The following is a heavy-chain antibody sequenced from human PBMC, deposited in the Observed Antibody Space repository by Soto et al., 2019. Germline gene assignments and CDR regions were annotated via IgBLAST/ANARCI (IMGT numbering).Heavy chain of an antibody. CDR2: IYYSGST. CDR1: GGSISSGGYY. J-gene: IGHJ5*02. CDR3: ARDSTYYYDSSGYPIGTWFDP. V-gene: IGHV4-31*03. D-gene: IGHD3-22*01. Sequence: PSETLSLTCTVSGGSISSGGYYWSWIRQHPGKGLEWIGYIYYSGSTYYNPSLKSRVTISVDTSKNQFSLKLSSVTAADTAVYYCARDSTYYYDSSGYPIGTWFDPWGQGTLVTVSS.